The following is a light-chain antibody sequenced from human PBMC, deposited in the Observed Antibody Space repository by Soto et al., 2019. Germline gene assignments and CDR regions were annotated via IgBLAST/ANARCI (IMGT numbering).Light chain of an antibody. CDR3: QQYNSWWT. CDR2: YAS. CDR1: QSINRW. J-gene: IGKJ1*01. V-gene: IGKV1-5*01. Sequence: IQMTQSPSTLSASVGDRVTITCRASQSINRWLAWYQQRPGKAPRLLIYYASTLETGVPSRFSGSESGTEFTLTINGLQPDDFATYYRQQYNSWWTFGQGTKVEMK.